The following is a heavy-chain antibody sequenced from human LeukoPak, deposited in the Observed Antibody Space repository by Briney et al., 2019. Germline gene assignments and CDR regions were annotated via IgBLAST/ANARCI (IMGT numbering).Heavy chain of an antibody. CDR2: IKDDGSGK. J-gene: IGHJ3*02. D-gene: IGHD3-10*01. Sequence: GGSLRLSCAGSAFTFSSYWMSWVRQAPGKGPEWVANIKDDGSGKYYLDSVKGRFTIFRDNAKNSLYLQMNSLRAEDTAVYSCARIKEYGFDIWGQGTMVTVSS. V-gene: IGHV3-7*01. CDR3: ARIKEYGFDI. CDR1: AFTFSSYW.